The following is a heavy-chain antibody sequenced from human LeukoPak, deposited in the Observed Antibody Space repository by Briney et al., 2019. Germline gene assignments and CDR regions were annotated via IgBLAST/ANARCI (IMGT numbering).Heavy chain of an antibody. CDR3: ARVGWDYGSGSYYFGY. Sequence: PSQTLSLTCTVSGGSISSGDYYWGWIRQPPGKGLEWIGYIYYSGSTHYNPSLKSRVTISVDTSKNQFSLKLSSVTAADTAVYYCARVGWDYGSGSYYFGYWGQGTLVTVSS. CDR2: IYYSGST. J-gene: IGHJ4*02. CDR1: GGSISSGDYY. V-gene: IGHV4-30-4*01. D-gene: IGHD3-10*01.